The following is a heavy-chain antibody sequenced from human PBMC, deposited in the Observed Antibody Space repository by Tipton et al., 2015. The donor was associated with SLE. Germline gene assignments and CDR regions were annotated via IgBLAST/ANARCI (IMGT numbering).Heavy chain of an antibody. J-gene: IGHJ5*02. D-gene: IGHD1-14*01. Sequence: TLSLTCTVSGGSISSSSYYWGWIRQPPGKGLEWIGSIYYSGSTYYNPSLKSRVTISVDTSKNQFSLKLSSVTAADTAVYYCARRAGPFDPWGQGTLVTVSS. CDR3: ARRAGPFDP. V-gene: IGHV4-39*07. CDR1: GGSISSSSYY. CDR2: IYYSGST.